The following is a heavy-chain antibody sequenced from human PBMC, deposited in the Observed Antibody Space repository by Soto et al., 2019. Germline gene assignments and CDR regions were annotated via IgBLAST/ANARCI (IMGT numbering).Heavy chain of an antibody. J-gene: IGHJ4*02. CDR1: GFTFSSYA. CDR3: AKDRTCNTLWQFDY. CDR2: ISGSGGST. V-gene: IGHV3-23*01. D-gene: IGHD3-10*01. Sequence: EVQLLESGGGFVQPGGSLRLSCAASGFTFSSYAMSWVRQAPGKGLVWVSAISGSGGSTYHADSVKGRFTISRDNPKNTLYLQMNNLRAEDTAVYYCAKDRTCNTLWQFDYWGQGTLGTVSS.